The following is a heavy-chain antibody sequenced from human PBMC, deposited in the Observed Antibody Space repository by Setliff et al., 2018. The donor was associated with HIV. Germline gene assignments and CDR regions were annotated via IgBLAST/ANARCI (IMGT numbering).Heavy chain of an antibody. Sequence: PGGSLRLSCAASGFNFNNHAMHWVRQAPGKGPECVAVISDDGSAKYYGDSVKGRFTISRDNSRNTLYLQMNSLRAEDTAVCYCAKELVGATIGAFDIWGQGTMVTVSS. CDR1: GFNFNNHA. CDR2: ISDDGSAK. V-gene: IGHV3-30*04. CDR3: AKELVGATIGAFDI. J-gene: IGHJ3*02. D-gene: IGHD1-26*01.